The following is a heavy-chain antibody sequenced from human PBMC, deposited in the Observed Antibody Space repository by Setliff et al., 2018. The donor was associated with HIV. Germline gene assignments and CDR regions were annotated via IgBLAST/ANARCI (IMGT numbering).Heavy chain of an antibody. CDR3: ARAVSEWRQWLVLEWFDP. V-gene: IGHV1-2*04. CDR1: GYTFTRYD. CDR2: INPNSGGT. D-gene: IGHD6-19*01. Sequence: ASVKVSCKASGYTFTRYDINWVRQATGQGLEWMGWINPNSGGTNYAQKFQGWVTMTRDTSISTVYMELNSLRSEDTAVYYCARAVSEWRQWLVLEWFDPWGQGTLVTVSS. J-gene: IGHJ5*02.